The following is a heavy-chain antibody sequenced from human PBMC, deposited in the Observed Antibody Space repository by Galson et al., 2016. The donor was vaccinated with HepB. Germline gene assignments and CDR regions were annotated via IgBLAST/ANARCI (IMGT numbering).Heavy chain of an antibody. Sequence: SLRLSCAASGFTFGTYTMHWIRQAPGEGLQWVSLITGDRANAYYADSVKGRFTISRDNRKNSLYLQMNSLRPEDTALYYCAKDLVIFRVTPFIQSGMDVWGQGTTVTVSS. CDR3: AKDLVIFRVTPFIQSGMDV. V-gene: IGHV3-43*01. J-gene: IGHJ6*02. D-gene: IGHD3-3*02. CDR1: GFTFGTYT. CDR2: ITGDRANA.